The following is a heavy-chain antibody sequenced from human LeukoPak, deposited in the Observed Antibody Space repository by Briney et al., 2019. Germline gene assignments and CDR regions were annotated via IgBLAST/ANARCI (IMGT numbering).Heavy chain of an antibody. Sequence: GGSLRLSCAASGFTFSSYWMSWVRQAPGEGLEWVANIKQDGTEKYYMDSVKGRFSISRDNAKNSLYLQMNALRAEDTAVYYCARGEEQLNIWGQGTMVTVSS. J-gene: IGHJ3*02. CDR2: IKQDGTEK. D-gene: IGHD6-19*01. CDR3: ARGEEQLNI. CDR1: GFTFSSYW. V-gene: IGHV3-7*04.